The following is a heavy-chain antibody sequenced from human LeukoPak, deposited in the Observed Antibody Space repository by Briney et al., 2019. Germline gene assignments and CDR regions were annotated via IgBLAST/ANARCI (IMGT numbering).Heavy chain of an antibody. CDR1: GFTFSSYE. J-gene: IGHJ6*02. Sequence: GGSLRLSCAASGFTFSSYEMNWVRQAPGKGLEWVSYISSSGSTIYYADSVKGRFTISRDNAKDSLYLQMNSLRAEDTAVYYCARDVLEAGMGVWGQGTTVTVSS. D-gene: IGHD5-24*01. CDR3: ARDVLEAGMGV. CDR2: ISSSGSTI. V-gene: IGHV3-48*03.